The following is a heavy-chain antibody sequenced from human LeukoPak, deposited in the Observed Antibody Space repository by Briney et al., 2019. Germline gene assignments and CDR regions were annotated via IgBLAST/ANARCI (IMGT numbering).Heavy chain of an antibody. V-gene: IGHV3-74*01. CDR3: ARGEINIPDGY. D-gene: IGHD1-14*01. CDR1: GFTFSSYW. Sequence: GGSLRLSCAASGFTFSSYWMHWVRQAPGKGLVWVSRINSDGSSTSYADSVKGRFTISRDNAKNTLYLQMNGLRAEDTAVYYCARGEINIPDGYWGQGTLVTVSS. CDR2: INSDGSST. J-gene: IGHJ4*02.